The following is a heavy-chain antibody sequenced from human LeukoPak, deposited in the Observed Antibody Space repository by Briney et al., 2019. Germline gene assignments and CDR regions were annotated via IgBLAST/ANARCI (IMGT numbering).Heavy chain of an antibody. J-gene: IGHJ4*02. CDR3: AKGRAVVSHLGY. V-gene: IGHV3-30*18. CDR2: ISYDGSNK. D-gene: IGHD4-23*01. CDR1: GFTFSSYG. Sequence: HPGRSLRLSCAASGFTFSSYGMHWVRQAPGKGLEWVAVISYDGSNKYYADSVKGRFTISRDNSKNTLYLQMNSLRAEDTAVYYCAKGRAVVSHLGYWGQGTLVTVSS.